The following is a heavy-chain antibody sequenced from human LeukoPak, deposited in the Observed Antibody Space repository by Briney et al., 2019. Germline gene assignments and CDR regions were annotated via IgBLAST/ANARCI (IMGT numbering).Heavy chain of an antibody. CDR1: GGSISSGSYY. J-gene: IGHJ6*03. V-gene: IGHV4-61*02. CDR3: ARDPHRIAAGNYYYYMDV. CDR2: IYTSGST. Sequence: PSQTLSLTCTVSGGSISSGSYYWSWIRQPAGKGLEWIGRIYTSGSTNYNPSLKSRVTISVDTSKNQFSLKLSSVTAADTAVYYCARDPHRIAAGNYYYYMDVWGKGTTVIVSS. D-gene: IGHD6-13*01.